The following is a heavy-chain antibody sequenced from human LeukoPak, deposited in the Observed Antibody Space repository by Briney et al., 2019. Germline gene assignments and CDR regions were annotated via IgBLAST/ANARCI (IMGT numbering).Heavy chain of an antibody. J-gene: IGHJ5*02. CDR2: IYTSGST. CDR1: GGSISSYY. Sequence: SETLSLTCTVSGGSISSYYWSWIRQPPGKGLEWIGYIYTSGSTNYNPSLKSRVTISVDTSKNQFSLKLSSVTAADTAVYYCARSLMPTVLNWFDPWGQGTLVTVSS. V-gene: IGHV4-4*09. D-gene: IGHD4-11*01. CDR3: ARSLMPTVLNWFDP.